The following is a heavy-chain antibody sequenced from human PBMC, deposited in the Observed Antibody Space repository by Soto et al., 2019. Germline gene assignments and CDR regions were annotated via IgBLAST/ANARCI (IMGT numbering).Heavy chain of an antibody. CDR3: ARVNLDAFEI. Sequence: GSLRLSCAVSGFIVRSNSMSWVRQAPGKGLEWVSVIYSGSNTYYSDSVKGRFTISRDNSKNTLYLQMNSLRAEDTAVYYCARVNLDAFEIWGQGTMVTVSS. CDR1: GFIVRSNS. CDR2: IYSGSNT. V-gene: IGHV3-53*01. J-gene: IGHJ3*02.